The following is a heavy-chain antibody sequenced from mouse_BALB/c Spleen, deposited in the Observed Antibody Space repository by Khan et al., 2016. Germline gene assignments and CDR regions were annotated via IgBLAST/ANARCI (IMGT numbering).Heavy chain of an antibody. CDR1: GYTFTDYA. D-gene: IGHD2-13*01. V-gene: IGHV1S137*01. CDR2: INTYYGDA. Sequence: QVQLQQPGAELVRPGVSVKISCKGSGYTFTDYAIHWVKQSHAKSLEWIGIINTYYGDASYNQKFKDKATVTVDKSSSTAYMELARLTSEDSAIXYDASRKYHGEGYYFDYWGQGTTLTVSS. J-gene: IGHJ2*01. CDR3: ASRKYHGEGYYFDY.